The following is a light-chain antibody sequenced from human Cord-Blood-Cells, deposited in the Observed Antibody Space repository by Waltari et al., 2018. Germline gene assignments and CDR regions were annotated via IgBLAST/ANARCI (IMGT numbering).Light chain of an antibody. CDR3: SSYTSSSTWV. V-gene: IGLV2-14*03. CDR1: SSDVGGYNY. J-gene: IGLJ3*02. Sequence: QSALTQPASVSGSPGQSITISCTGTSSDVGGYNYVSWYQQHPGKAPTLMIYDVSNRPSGVSNRSSGSTSGNTASLSISGLQAEDEADYYCSSYTSSSTWVFCGGTKLTVL. CDR2: DVS.